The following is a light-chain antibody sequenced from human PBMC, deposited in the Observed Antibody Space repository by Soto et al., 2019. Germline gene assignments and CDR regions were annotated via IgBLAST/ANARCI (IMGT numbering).Light chain of an antibody. Sequence: IQMRQYPSSLSASVGDTVTITCRCSLSISGWLAWYQQAPGKAPKLLIFNAFTLQRGVPSRFRGGGSGTEFTLTISSLHPDDSALYYCQQSTAYPWTLGVGTKVDIK. CDR1: LSISGW. CDR2: NAF. V-gene: IGKV1-5*01. J-gene: IGKJ1*01. CDR3: QQSTAYPWT.